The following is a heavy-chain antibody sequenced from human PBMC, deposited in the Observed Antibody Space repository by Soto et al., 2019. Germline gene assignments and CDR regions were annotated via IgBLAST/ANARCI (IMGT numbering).Heavy chain of an antibody. CDR2: IYYSGST. CDR3: ARAATVFRWSPGWFDP. V-gene: IGHV4-31*03. D-gene: IGHD3-10*01. Sequence: SETLSLTCTVSGGSISSGGYYWSWIRQHPGKGLEWIGYIYYSGSTYYNPSLKSRVTISVDTSKNQFSLKLSSVTAADTAVYYCARAATVFRWSPGWFDPWGQRTPVTVSS. J-gene: IGHJ5*02. CDR1: GGSISSGGYY.